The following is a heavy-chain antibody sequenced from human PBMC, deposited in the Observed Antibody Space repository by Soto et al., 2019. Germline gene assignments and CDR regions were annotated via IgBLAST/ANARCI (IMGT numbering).Heavy chain of an antibody. V-gene: IGHV3-15*07. D-gene: IGHD6-19*01. CDR3: TTDPGSSGGLGWYFDL. Sequence: EVQLVESGGGLVKPGGSLRLSCAASGFTFSNAWMNWVRQAPGKGLEWVGRIKSKTDGGTTDYAAPVKGRFTISRDDSKNTLYLQMNSLKAEDTAVYYCTTDPGSSGGLGWYFDLWGRGTLVTVSS. CDR2: IKSKTDGGTT. J-gene: IGHJ2*01. CDR1: GFTFSNAW.